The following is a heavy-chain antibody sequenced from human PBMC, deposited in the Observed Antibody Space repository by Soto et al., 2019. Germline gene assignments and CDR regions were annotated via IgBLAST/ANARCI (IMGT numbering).Heavy chain of an antibody. Sequence: PSETLSLTCAVSGYAISNGYYWGWVRQPPGKGLEWIGDSHQSGITHHSPFLKGRVITSMVTSKNQFSLDLISVTAADTAMYYCVRTVAVAGTNVPDYFDHWGQGIQVTVSS. CDR3: VRTVAVAGTNVPDYFDH. D-gene: IGHD6-19*01. CDR1: GYAISNGYY. V-gene: IGHV4-38-2*01. CDR2: SHQSGIT. J-gene: IGHJ4*02.